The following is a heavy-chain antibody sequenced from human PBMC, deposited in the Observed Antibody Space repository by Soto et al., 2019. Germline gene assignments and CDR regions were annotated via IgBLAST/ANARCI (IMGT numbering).Heavy chain of an antibody. CDR1: GYSFTSYW. D-gene: IGHD6-13*01. J-gene: IGHJ6*02. CDR3: ARYVIAAAGKSYYYCMDV. V-gene: IGHV5-51*01. Sequence: GESLKISCKGSGYSFTSYWIGWVRQMPGKGLEWMGIIYPGDSDTRYSPSFQGQVTISADKSISTAYLQWSSLKASDTAMYYCARYVIAAAGKSYYYCMDVWGQGITVTVS. CDR2: IYPGDSDT.